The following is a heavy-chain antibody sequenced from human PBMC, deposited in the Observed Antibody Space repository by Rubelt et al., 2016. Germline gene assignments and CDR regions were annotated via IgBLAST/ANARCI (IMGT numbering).Heavy chain of an antibody. J-gene: IGHJ4*02. Sequence: QMHLQESGPGLVKPSETLSLTCTVSGGFVSATSYYWGWIRQPPGKGLEWIGSIYYSGSTYYNPSLKSRVTISVDTPKNQLFRKGGAVTAADTAVYYGAREAMGSGYYYGSSVDYWGQGTLVTVSS. V-gene: IGHV4-39*02. CDR3: AREAMGSGYYYGSSVDY. CDR1: GGFVSATSYY. D-gene: IGHD3-22*01. CDR2: IYYSGST.